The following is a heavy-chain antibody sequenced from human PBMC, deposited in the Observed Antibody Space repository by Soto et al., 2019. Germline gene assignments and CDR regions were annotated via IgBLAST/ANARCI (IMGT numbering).Heavy chain of an antibody. Sequence: PGGSLRLSCTASGFTFRTYSMNWVRQAPGKGREWKAVISYDGSDKYYADSVKGRVIISRDNSKNTWNLEMNSLRAEDTAIYYCVKDRVPGAYGNYYGMDVWGQGTTVTVSS. CDR3: VKDRVPGAYGNYYGMDV. D-gene: IGHD5-12*01. CDR1: GFTFRTYS. CDR2: ISYDGSDK. J-gene: IGHJ6*02. V-gene: IGHV3-30*18.